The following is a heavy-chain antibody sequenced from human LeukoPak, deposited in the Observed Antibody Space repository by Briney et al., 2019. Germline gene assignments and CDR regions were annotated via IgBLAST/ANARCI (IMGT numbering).Heavy chain of an antibody. D-gene: IGHD3-10*01. Sequence: SETLSLTCTVSGGSISSSSYYWGWIRQPPGKGLEWIGSIYYSGSTYYNPSLKSRVTISVDTSKNQFSLKLSSVTAADTAVYYCARGRRGFTMVRGVITKPGKAFDIWGQGTMVTVSS. CDR2: IYYSGST. J-gene: IGHJ3*02. CDR1: GGSISSSSYY. V-gene: IGHV4-39*07. CDR3: ARGRRGFTMVRGVITKPGKAFDI.